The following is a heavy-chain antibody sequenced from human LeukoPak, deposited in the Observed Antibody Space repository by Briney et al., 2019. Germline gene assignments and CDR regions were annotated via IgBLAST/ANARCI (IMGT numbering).Heavy chain of an antibody. Sequence: GGSLRLSCAASGFTVSSNYMSWVRQAPGRGLEWVSVIYSGGSTYYAGSVKGRFTISRDNSKNTLYLQMNSLRAEDTAVYYCARSIVGAIHDAFDIWGQGTMVTVSS. CDR1: GFTVSSNY. J-gene: IGHJ3*02. V-gene: IGHV3-53*01. CDR2: IYSGGST. CDR3: ARSIVGAIHDAFDI. D-gene: IGHD1-26*01.